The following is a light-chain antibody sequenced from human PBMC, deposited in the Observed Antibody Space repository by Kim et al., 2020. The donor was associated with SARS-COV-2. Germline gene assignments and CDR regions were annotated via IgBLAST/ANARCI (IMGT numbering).Light chain of an antibody. CDR1: SSNIGSNT. CDR2: SNN. CDR3: AAWDDSLKGV. J-gene: IGLJ2*01. Sequence: GLTQPPSASGTPGQRATISCSGSSSNIGSNTVNWYQQLPGTAPKLLIYSNNQRPSGVPDRFSGSKSGTSASLAISGLQSEDEADYYCAAWDDSLKGVFGGGTKLTVL. V-gene: IGLV1-44*01.